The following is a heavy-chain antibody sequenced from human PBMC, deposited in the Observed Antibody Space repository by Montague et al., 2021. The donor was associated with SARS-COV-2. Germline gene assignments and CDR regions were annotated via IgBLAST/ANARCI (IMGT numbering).Heavy chain of an antibody. D-gene: IGHD3-10*01. V-gene: IGHV2-70*01. CDR1: GFSLSTSGMC. J-gene: IGHJ6*02. CDR2: IDWDDDK. CDR3: ARIQEYYGSGYCYYYGMDV. Sequence: PALVKPTQTLTLTCTFSGFSLSTSGMCVSWIRQPPGKALEWLALIDWDDDKYYSTSLKTRLTISKDTSKNQVVLTMTNMDPVDTATYYCARIQEYYGSGYCYYYGMDVWGQGTTVTVSS.